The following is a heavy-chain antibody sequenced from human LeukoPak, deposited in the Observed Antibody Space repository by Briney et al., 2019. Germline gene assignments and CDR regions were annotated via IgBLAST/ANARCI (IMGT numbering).Heavy chain of an antibody. Sequence: GASVKVSCKASGGTFSSYAISWVRQAPGQGLEWMGGIIPIFGTADYAQKFQGRVTITTDESTSTAYMGLSSLRSEDTAVYYCARGNFWSGPLYYMDVWGKGTTVTVSS. D-gene: IGHD3-3*01. J-gene: IGHJ6*03. CDR2: IIPIFGTA. CDR3: ARGNFWSGPLYYMDV. CDR1: GGTFSSYA. V-gene: IGHV1-69*05.